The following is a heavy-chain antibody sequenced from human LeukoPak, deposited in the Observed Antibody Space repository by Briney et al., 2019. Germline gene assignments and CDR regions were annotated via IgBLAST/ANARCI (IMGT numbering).Heavy chain of an antibody. CDR2: IKLDVSET. CDR3: ARKGNAFDF. Sequence: GGPLRLSCAASGFTFSNYWMTWVRQAPGKGLEWVANIKLDVSETYYVDSVRGRFTISRDNTKNSLYLQMDSLRAEDTAVYYCARKGNAFDFWGQGTMVTVSS. CDR1: GFTFSNYW. V-gene: IGHV3-7*01. J-gene: IGHJ3*01. D-gene: IGHD3-10*01.